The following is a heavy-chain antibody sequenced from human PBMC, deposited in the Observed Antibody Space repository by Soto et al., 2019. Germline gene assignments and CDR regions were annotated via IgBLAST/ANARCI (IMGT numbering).Heavy chain of an antibody. V-gene: IGHV3-21*01. CDR1: GFTFSSYS. D-gene: IGHD6-13*01. CDR2: ISSSSSYI. CDR3: ARDLRVAAAGTGPYYYYYGMDV. J-gene: IGHJ6*02. Sequence: GGSLRLSCAASGFTFSSYSMNWVRQAPGKGLEWVSSISSSSSYIYYADSVKGRFTISRDNAKNSLYLQMNSLRAEDTAVYYCARDLRVAAAGTGPYYYYYGMDVWGQGTTVTVSS.